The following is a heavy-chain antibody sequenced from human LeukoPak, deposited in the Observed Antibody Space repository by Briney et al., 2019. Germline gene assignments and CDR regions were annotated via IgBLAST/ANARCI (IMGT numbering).Heavy chain of an antibody. CDR1: GFTFSSYG. D-gene: IGHD3-10*01. CDR2: ISYDGSNK. J-gene: IGHJ6*02. Sequence: SGGSLRLSCAASGFTFSSYGMHWVRQAPCKGLEWVAVISYDGSNKYYADSVKGRFTISRDNSKNTLYLQMNSLRAEDTAVYYCAKRLDYGSRRSMYVWGQGTTVTVSS. V-gene: IGHV3-30*18. CDR3: AKRLDYGSRRSMYV.